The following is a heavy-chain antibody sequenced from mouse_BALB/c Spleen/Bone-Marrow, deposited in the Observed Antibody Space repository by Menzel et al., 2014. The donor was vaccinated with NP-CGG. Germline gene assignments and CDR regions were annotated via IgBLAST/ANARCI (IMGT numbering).Heavy chain of an antibody. D-gene: IGHD2-10*02. CDR3: TRRYGNYYAMDY. V-gene: IGHV1S126*01. J-gene: IGHJ4*01. Sequence: QVQLKESGAELVRPGASVKVSCKASSYTFTSYWINWVKQRPGQGLEWIGNIYPSDSYTNYNQNFKDKATLTVDKSSSTAYMQLSSPTSEDSAVYYCTRRYGNYYAMDYWGQGTSVTVSS. CDR1: SYTFTSYW. CDR2: IYPSDSYT.